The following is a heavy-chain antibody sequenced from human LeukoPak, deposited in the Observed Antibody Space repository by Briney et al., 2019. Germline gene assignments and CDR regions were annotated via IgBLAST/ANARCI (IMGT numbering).Heavy chain of an antibody. D-gene: IGHD6-13*01. J-gene: IGHJ3*02. Sequence: GGSLRLSCAASGFTFDDYAMHWVRQAPGKGLEWVSLISWDGGSTYYADSVKGRFTISRDNSKNSLYLQMNSLRAEDTALYYCAKDTGSSWRDAFDIWGQGTMVTVSS. CDR3: AKDTGSSWRDAFDI. CDR1: GFTFDDYA. CDR2: ISWDGGST. V-gene: IGHV3-43D*03.